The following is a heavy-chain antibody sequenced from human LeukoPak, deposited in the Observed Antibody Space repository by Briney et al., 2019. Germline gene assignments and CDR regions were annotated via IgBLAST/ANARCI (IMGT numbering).Heavy chain of an antibody. Sequence: GGSLRLSCAASGFSFSSYSTTWVRQAPGKGLEWVSSISSSSSYIYYADSLKGRFTISRDNAKNSLYLQMNSLRAEDTAVYYCVRHLSGIAQPFFDYWGQGTLVTVSS. J-gene: IGHJ4*02. D-gene: IGHD1-26*01. V-gene: IGHV3-21*01. CDR3: VRHLSGIAQPFFDY. CDR1: GFSFSSYS. CDR2: ISSSSSYI.